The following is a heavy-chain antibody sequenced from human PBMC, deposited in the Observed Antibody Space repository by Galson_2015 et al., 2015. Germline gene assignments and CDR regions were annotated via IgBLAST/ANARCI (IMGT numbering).Heavy chain of an antibody. Sequence: LRLSCAASGFTFSSYWMHWVRQAPGKGLVWVSRINSDGSSTSYADSVKGRFTISRDNAKNTLYLQMNSLRAEDTAVYYCVRVYYDILTGYFYGMDVWGQGTTVTVSS. CDR3: VRVYYDILTGYFYGMDV. D-gene: IGHD3-9*01. J-gene: IGHJ6*02. CDR1: GFTFSSYW. CDR2: INSDGSST. V-gene: IGHV3-74*01.